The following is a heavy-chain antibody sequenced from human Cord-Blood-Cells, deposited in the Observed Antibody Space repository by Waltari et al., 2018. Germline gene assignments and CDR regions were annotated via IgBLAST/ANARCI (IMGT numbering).Heavy chain of an antibody. CDR1: GFTFSSYE. CDR3: ARGGRYGSGSYDY. Sequence: EVQLVESGGGLVQPGGSLRLSCAASGFTFSSYEMNWFRQAPGKGLEWVSYISSSGSTIYYADSVKGRFTISRDNAKNSLYLQMNSLRAEDTAVYYCARGGRYGSGSYDYWGQGTLVTVSS. CDR2: ISSSGSTI. J-gene: IGHJ4*02. D-gene: IGHD3-10*01. V-gene: IGHV3-48*03.